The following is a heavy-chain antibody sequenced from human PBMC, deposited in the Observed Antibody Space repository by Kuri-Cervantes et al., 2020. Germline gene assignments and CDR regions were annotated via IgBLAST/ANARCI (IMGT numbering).Heavy chain of an antibody. Sequence: GESLKISCAASGFTVSSNYMSWVRQAPGKGLEWVSVIYSGGSTYYADSVKGRFTISRDNSKNTLYLQMNSLRAEDTAVYYCAKEDYIVVLYYLDYWGQGTLVTVSS. V-gene: IGHV3-53*05. CDR2: IYSGGST. CDR3: AKEDYIVVLYYLDY. J-gene: IGHJ4*02. D-gene: IGHD5-12*01. CDR1: GFTVSSNY.